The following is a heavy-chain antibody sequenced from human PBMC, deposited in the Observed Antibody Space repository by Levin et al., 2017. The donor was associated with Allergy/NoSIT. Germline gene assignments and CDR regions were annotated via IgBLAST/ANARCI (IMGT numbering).Heavy chain of an antibody. J-gene: IGHJ5*02. CDR1: GFSFSSHA. CDR3: AKGYGGGQYNWFDP. Sequence: TGGSLRLSCAASGFSFSSHAMSWVRQAPGKGLEWVSAINDGGAYTYYTVSVKGRFTIFRDNSKNTLYLQMNGLRADDTAVYYCAKGYGGGQYNWFDPWGQGTLVTVSS. D-gene: IGHD4-23*01. V-gene: IGHV3-23*01. CDR2: INDGGAYT.